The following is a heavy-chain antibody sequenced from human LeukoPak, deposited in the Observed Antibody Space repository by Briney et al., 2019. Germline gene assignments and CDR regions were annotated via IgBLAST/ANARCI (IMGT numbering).Heavy chain of an antibody. J-gene: IGHJ5*02. V-gene: IGHV4-34*01. Sequence: PGGSLRLSCAASGFTVSSNYMGWVRQPPGKGLEWIGEINHSGRTNYNPSLKSRVTISIDTSKNQFSLKLTSVTAADTAVYYCARCRVLVIPTANWFDPWGQGTLVTVSS. CDR3: ARCRVLVIPTANWFDP. D-gene: IGHD3-16*02. CDR1: GFTVSSNY. CDR2: INHSGRT.